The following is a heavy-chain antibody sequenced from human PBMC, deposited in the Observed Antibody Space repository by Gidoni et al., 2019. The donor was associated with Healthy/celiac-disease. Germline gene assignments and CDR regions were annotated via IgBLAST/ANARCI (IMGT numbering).Heavy chain of an antibody. CDR2: ISYDGSNK. CDR3: ASDYSNYARSLDY. Sequence: QVQLVESGGGVVQPGRSLRLSCAASGFTFSSYAMPWVRQAPGKGLEWVAVISYDGSNKYYADTVKGRFTISRDNSKNTLYLQMNSLRAEDTAVYYCASDYSNYARSLDYWGQGTLVTVSS. D-gene: IGHD4-4*01. CDR1: GFTFSSYA. V-gene: IGHV3-30-3*01. J-gene: IGHJ4*02.